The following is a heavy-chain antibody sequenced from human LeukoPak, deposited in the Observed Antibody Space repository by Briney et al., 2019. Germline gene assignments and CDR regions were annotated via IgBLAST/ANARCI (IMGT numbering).Heavy chain of an antibody. CDR1: GGTFSSYA. Sequence: SVKVSCKASGGTFSSYAISWVRQAPGQGLEWMGRIIPIVGTANYAQKFQGRVTITTDESTSTAYMELSSLRSEDTAVYYCARSSGWYSYYYYMDVWGKGTTVTVSS. CDR2: IIPIVGTA. V-gene: IGHV1-69*05. CDR3: ARSSGWYSYYYYMDV. J-gene: IGHJ6*03. D-gene: IGHD6-19*01.